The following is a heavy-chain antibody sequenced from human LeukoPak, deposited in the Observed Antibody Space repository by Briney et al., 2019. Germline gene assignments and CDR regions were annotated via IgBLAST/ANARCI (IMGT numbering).Heavy chain of an antibody. J-gene: IGHJ4*02. Sequence: GGSLRLSCAASGFTFSSYGMHWVRQAPGKGLEWVAFIRYDGSNKHYADSVKGRFTISRDNSKNTLYLQVNSLRAEDTAVYYCAKDCSTTSCSDVPDYWGQGTLVTVSS. V-gene: IGHV3-30*02. CDR1: GFTFSSYG. D-gene: IGHD2-2*01. CDR3: AKDCSTTSCSDVPDY. CDR2: IRYDGSNK.